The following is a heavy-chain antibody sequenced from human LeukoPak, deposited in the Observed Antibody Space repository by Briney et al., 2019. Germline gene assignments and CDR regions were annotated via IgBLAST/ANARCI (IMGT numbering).Heavy chain of an antibody. CDR1: GFRFSDYY. CDR2: IVSSGDTT. J-gene: IGHJ6*02. D-gene: IGHD6-13*01. CDR3: ARGDSSSWYVGYHILDV. V-gene: IGHV3-11*01. Sequence: GGTLRLSCEASGFRFSDYYMTWIRQAPGVGLEWISSIVSSGDTTYYADSVKGRFTISRDNAENSLYLQMNSLRAEDTAVYFCARGDSSSWYVGYHILDVWGQGTTVTVS.